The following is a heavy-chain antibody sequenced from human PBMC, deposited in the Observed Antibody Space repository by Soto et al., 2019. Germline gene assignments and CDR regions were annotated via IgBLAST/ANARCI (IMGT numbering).Heavy chain of an antibody. J-gene: IGHJ6*02. Sequence: GASVKVSCKASGGTFSSYAISWVRQAPGQGLEWMGGIIPIFGTANYAQKFQGRVTITADESTSTAYMELSSLRSEDTAVYYCARVRGYSYGGYYYYYGMDVWGQGTTVTRLL. V-gene: IGHV1-69*13. D-gene: IGHD5-18*01. CDR1: GGTFSSYA. CDR2: IIPIFGTA. CDR3: ARVRGYSYGGYYYYYGMDV.